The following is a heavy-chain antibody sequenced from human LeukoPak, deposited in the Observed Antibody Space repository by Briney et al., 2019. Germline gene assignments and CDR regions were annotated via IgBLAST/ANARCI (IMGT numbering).Heavy chain of an antibody. Sequence: SETLSLTCTVSGGSISSVGYYWSRIRQHPGKGLEWIGYIYYSGSTYYNPSLKSRVPISVDTSKNQFSLKLSSVTAADTAVYYCASYRPMTNDVYNYWGQGTLVTVSS. CDR1: GGSISSVGYY. D-gene: IGHD1-1*01. V-gene: IGHV4-31*03. CDR2: IYYSGST. CDR3: ASYRPMTNDVYNY. J-gene: IGHJ4*02.